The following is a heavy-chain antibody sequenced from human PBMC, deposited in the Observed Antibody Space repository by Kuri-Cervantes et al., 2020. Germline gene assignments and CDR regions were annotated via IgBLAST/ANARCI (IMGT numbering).Heavy chain of an antibody. D-gene: IGHD3-10*01. CDR2: IIPIFGTA. V-gene: IGHV1-69*13. J-gene: IGHJ5*02. Sequence: SVKVSCKASGGTFSSYAISWVRQAPGQGLEWMGGIIPIFGTANYAQKFQGRVTITADESTSTAYMELSSLRSEDTAVYYCARDRGGFYGSGSYYSLSAGWFDPWGQGTLVTVSS. CDR1: GGTFSSYA. CDR3: ARDRGGFYGSGSYYSLSAGWFDP.